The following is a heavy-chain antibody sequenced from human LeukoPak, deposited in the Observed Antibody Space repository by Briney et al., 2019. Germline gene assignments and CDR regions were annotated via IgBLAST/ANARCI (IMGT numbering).Heavy chain of an antibody. Sequence: SETLSLTCTVSGGSISSYYWSWIRQPAGKGLEWIGRIYTSGSTNYNPSLKSRVTMSVDTSKNQFSLKLSSVTAADTAVYYCARDAVVDGDYLSLVHNWFDPWGQGTLVTVSS. CDR2: IYTSGST. J-gene: IGHJ5*02. D-gene: IGHD4-17*01. V-gene: IGHV4-4*07. CDR1: GGSISSYY. CDR3: ARDAVVDGDYLSLVHNWFDP.